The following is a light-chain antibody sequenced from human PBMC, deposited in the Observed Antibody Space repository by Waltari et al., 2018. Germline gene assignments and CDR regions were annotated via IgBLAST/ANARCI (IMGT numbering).Light chain of an antibody. CDR1: QSVSSN. V-gene: IGKV3-15*01. CDR2: GAS. J-gene: IGKJ1*01. Sequence: EIVMTQSPATLSVSPGERATLSCRASQSVSSNLAWYQQKPGQAPRLLNYGASTRATGIPARFSGSGSGTEFTLTISRMQSEDFAVYYCQQYNNWPPWTFGQGTKVEIK. CDR3: QQYNNWPPWT.